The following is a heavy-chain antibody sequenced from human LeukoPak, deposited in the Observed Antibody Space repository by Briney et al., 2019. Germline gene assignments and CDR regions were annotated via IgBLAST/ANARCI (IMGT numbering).Heavy chain of an antibody. CDR2: IYHSGST. D-gene: IGHD6-13*01. Sequence: SETLSLTCAVSGGSISSSNWWSWVRQPPGKGLEWIGEIYHSGSTNYNPSLKSRVTISVDKSKNQFSLKLSSVTAADTAVYYCARESYSSSLFYYYGMDVWGQGTTVTVSS. CDR1: GGSISSSNW. CDR3: ARESYSSSLFYYYGMDV. J-gene: IGHJ6*02. V-gene: IGHV4-4*02.